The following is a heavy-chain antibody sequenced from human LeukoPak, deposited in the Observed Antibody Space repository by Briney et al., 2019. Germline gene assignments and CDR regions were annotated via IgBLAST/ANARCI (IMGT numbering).Heavy chain of an antibody. CDR2: VSSDGRDK. V-gene: IGHV3-30*18. CDR1: EFSFSTYA. J-gene: IGHJ4*02. CDR3: AKDLRRIAAYYFDY. D-gene: IGHD6-25*01. Sequence: AGSLRLSCAASEFSFSTYAMHWVRQAPSKVLEWVAVVSSDGRDKHHADSVQGRFTISRDISKNTLYLQMNSLRTEDTAVYYCAKDLRRIAAYYFDYWGQGALVTVSS.